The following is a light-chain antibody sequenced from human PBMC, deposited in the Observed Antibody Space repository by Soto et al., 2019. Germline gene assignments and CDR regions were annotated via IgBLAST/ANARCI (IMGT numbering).Light chain of an antibody. Sequence: DVLMTQSPLSLSVTLGQPASISCRSSQSLVYSDGNTYLEWFQQRPGQSPRRLIYKVSNRDSGVPERFSGSGSGTDFTLKISGVEAEDVGVYYCMQGTHWPPVTFGQGTRLEIK. CDR2: KVS. CDR1: QSLVYSDGNTY. J-gene: IGKJ5*01. V-gene: IGKV2-30*01. CDR3: MQGTHWPPVT.